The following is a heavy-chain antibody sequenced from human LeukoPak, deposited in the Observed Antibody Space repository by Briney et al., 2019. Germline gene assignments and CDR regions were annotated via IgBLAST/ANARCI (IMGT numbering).Heavy chain of an antibody. CDR1: GCSFNTYG. V-gene: IGHV5-51*01. Sequence: GESLKISCQGHGCSFNTYGIGCVRQMPGKGLEWMGIIYPGDSDTRYSPSFQGQVTISADKSLSTAYLHWGSLKASDTAMYYCAREGRSSSPMDYWGQGTLVTVSS. CDR2: IYPGDSDT. J-gene: IGHJ4*02. CDR3: AREGRSSSPMDY. D-gene: IGHD6-6*01.